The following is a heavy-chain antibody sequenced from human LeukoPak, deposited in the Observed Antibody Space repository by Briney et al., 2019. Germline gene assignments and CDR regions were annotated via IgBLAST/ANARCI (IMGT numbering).Heavy chain of an antibody. CDR2: ISYDGSNK. CDR1: GFTFSSYG. CDR3: AKDLQQDVGAPDY. J-gene: IGHJ4*02. Sequence: GGSLRLSCAASGFTFSSYGMHWVRQAPGKGLEWVAVISYDGSNKYYADSVKGRFTISRDNSKNTLYLQMNSLRAEDTAVYHCAKDLQQDVGAPDYWGQGTLVTVSS. D-gene: IGHD1-26*01. V-gene: IGHV3-30*18.